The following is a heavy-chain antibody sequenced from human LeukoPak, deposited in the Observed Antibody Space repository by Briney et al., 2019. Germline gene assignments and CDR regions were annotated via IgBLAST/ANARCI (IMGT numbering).Heavy chain of an antibody. D-gene: IGHD3-9*01. Sequence: EASQTLSLTCTVSGVSIRSGSYYWSWIRQPGGKGLEWIGRIYTSGTTNYNPSLKSRVTISVGTSKSQFSLKLSSVTAADTAVYYCAREVSDYDILTGWIDYWGQGALVSVSS. CDR2: IYTSGTT. CDR1: GVSIRSGSYY. J-gene: IGHJ4*02. V-gene: IGHV4-61*02. CDR3: AREVSDYDILTGWIDY.